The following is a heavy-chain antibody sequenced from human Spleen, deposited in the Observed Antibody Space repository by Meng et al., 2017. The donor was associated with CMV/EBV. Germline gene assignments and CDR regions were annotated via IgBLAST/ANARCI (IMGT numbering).Heavy chain of an antibody. D-gene: IGHD1-14*01. CDR2: ISWNSGSI. CDR1: GFTFDDYA. CDR3: ARETGAKGWFDP. V-gene: IGHV3-9*01. J-gene: IGHJ5*02. Sequence: GGSLRLSCAASGFTFDDYAMHWVRQAPGKGLEWVSGISWNSGSIGYADSVKGRFTISRDNSKNTLYLQMNSLRAEDTTVYYCARETGAKGWFDPWGQGTLVTVSS.